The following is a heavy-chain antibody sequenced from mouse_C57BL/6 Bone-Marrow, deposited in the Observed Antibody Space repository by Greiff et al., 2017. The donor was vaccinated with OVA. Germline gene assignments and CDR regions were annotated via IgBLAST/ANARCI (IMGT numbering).Heavy chain of an antibody. Sequence: VQLQESGAELARPGASVKLSCKASGYTFTSYGISWVKQRTGQGLEWIGEIYPRSGNTYYNEKFKGKATLTADKSSSTAYMELRSLTSEDSAVYFCARPMVSPFAYWGQGTLVTVSA. CDR1: GYTFTSYG. J-gene: IGHJ3*01. V-gene: IGHV1-81*01. D-gene: IGHD2-2*01. CDR2: IYPRSGNT. CDR3: ARPMVSPFAY.